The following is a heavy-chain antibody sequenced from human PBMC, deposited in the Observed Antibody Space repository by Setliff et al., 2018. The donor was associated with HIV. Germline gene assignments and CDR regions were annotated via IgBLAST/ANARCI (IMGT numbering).Heavy chain of an antibody. J-gene: IGHJ5*02. CDR2: VYYGGST. CDR3: ARHRSYGDYDPNWFDP. CDR1: GDSISSHY. V-gene: IGHV4-59*08. D-gene: IGHD4-17*01. Sequence: SETLSLTCTVSGDSISSHYWTWIRQPPGKGLEWIGYVYYGGSTNYNPSLKSRVTISVDTSKNQFSLKLRSVTAADTGIYYCARHRSYGDYDPNWFDPWGQGTLVTVSS.